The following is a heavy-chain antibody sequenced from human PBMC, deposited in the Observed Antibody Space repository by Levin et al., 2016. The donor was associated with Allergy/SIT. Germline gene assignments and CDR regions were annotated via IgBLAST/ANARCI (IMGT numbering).Heavy chain of an antibody. D-gene: IGHD6-19*01. J-gene: IGHJ6*03. CDR1: GGSVSIGGYN. CDR3: ARATFSSSYYYYYYINV. V-gene: IGHV4-61*08. Sequence: LSCTVSGGSVSIGGYNWTWIRQPHGKGLEWIGYIYHSGSTDSNPSLKSRVTISLDKSKNQFSLKLNSVTAADTAVYYCARATFSSSYYYYYYINVWGKGTTVTVSS. CDR2: IYHSGST.